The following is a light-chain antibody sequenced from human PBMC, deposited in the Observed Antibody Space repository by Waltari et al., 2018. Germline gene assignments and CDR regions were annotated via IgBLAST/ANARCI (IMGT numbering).Light chain of an antibody. Sequence: DIQMTPSPSILSASVGDTVTITCRTSQSINTWLAWYQQKPEKAPKLLISKASILESGGPSMCRGSGSGTEFTLTINSLQPDDFATFYCQHYNNYPPTFGGGTKVEIK. CDR1: QSINTW. J-gene: IGKJ4*01. CDR3: QHYNNYPPT. CDR2: KAS. V-gene: IGKV1-5*03.